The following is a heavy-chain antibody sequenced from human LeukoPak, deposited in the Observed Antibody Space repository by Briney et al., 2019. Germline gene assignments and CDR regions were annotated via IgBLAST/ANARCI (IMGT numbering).Heavy chain of an antibody. D-gene: IGHD1-1*01. V-gene: IGHV3-48*01. CDR2: ISSSSSTI. J-gene: IGHJ5*02. CDR1: GFTFSSNS. Sequence: GGSLRLSXAASGFTFSSNSMNWVRQAPGKGMEWVSYISSSSSTIYYADSVKGRFTISRDNAKNSLYLQMNSLRAEDTAVYYCAKRPLEHNGLWSDPWGQGTLVTVSS. CDR3: AKRPLEHNGLWSDP.